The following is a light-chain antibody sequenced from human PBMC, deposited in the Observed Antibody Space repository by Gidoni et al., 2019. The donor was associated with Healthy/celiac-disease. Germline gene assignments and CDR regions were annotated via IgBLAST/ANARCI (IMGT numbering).Light chain of an antibody. CDR3: QQYDSTPPT. CDR2: WAS. V-gene: IGKV4-1*01. Sequence: IVMTQSPDSLAVSLVERATINCKSSQSVLYSSDTKNYLAWYQQKPGQPPKLLIYWASTRESGVPDRFSGSGSGTDFTLTISSLQAEDVAVYYCQQYDSTPPTFGQXTKVEIK. J-gene: IGKJ1*01. CDR1: QSVLYSSDTKNY.